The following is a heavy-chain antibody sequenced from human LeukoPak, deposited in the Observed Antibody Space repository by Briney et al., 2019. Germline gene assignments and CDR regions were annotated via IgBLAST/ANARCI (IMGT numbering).Heavy chain of an antibody. CDR2: IYYSGST. CDR3: ARKRRPNTYYDFWSGSDYFDY. V-gene: IGHV4-30-4*01. J-gene: IGHJ4*02. Sequence: SETLSLTCAVSGGSISSYYWSWIRQPPGKGLEWIGYIYYSGSTYYNPSLKSRVTISVDTSKNQFSLKLSSVTAADTAVYYCARKRRPNTYYDFWSGSDYFDYWGQGTLVTVSS. D-gene: IGHD3-3*01. CDR1: GGSISSYY.